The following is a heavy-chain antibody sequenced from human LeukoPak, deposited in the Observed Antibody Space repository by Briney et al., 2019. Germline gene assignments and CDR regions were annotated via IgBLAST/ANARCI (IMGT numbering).Heavy chain of an antibody. D-gene: IGHD5-24*01. CDR2: ISGSGGST. CDR3: TTRRWAQEMATIPYYFNY. J-gene: IGHJ4*02. V-gene: IGHV3-23*01. CDR1: GFTFSSYE. Sequence: GGSLRLSCTASGFTFSSYEMNWVRQAPGKGLEWVSAISGSGGSTYYTDSVKGRFTISRDNSKNTLYLQMNSLQTEDTAVYYCTTRRWAQEMATIPYYFNYWGQGTLVTVSS.